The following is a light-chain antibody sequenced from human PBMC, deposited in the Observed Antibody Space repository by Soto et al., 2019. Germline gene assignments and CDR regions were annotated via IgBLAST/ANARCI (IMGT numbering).Light chain of an antibody. J-gene: IGKJ1*01. Sequence: EIVMTQSPATVSVSPGERATLSCRASQSVSSNLAWYQQKPGQAPRLLIYGASTRATGIPARFSGSGSGTDFTLTISRLEPEDFAVYYCQQYGSSPPTFGQGTKVDIK. CDR3: QQYGSSPPT. CDR2: GAS. CDR1: QSVSSN. V-gene: IGKV3-15*01.